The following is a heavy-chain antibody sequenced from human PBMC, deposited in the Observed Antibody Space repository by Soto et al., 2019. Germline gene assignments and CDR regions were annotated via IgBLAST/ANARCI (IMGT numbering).Heavy chain of an antibody. Sequence: PGGSLRLSCAASGFTFSSYIMNWVRQSPGKGLEWVSSISSSSSYIYYADSVKGRFTISRDNAKNSLYLQMNSLRAEDTAVYYCASLLNFRGYSYGYWELPPTLYYGMDVWGQGTTVTVSS. J-gene: IGHJ6*02. CDR2: ISSSSSYI. CDR3: ASLLNFRGYSYGYWELPPTLYYGMDV. CDR1: GFTFSSYI. V-gene: IGHV3-21*01. D-gene: IGHD5-18*01.